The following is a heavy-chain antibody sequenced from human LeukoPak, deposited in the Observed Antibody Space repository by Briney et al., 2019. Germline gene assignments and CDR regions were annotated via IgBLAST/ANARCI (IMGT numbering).Heavy chain of an antibody. D-gene: IGHD3-22*01. V-gene: IGHV1-2*02. CDR3: ARDQTGYDSSGYYLESTFDY. CDR1: GYTFTGYY. CDR2: MKPNSGGT. J-gene: IGHJ4*02. Sequence: ASVKVSCKASGYTFTGYYMHWVRQAPGQGLEWMGWMKPNSGGTNYAQKFQGRVTMTRDTSISTAYMELSRLRSDDTAVYYCARDQTGYDSSGYYLESTFDYWGQGTLVTVSS.